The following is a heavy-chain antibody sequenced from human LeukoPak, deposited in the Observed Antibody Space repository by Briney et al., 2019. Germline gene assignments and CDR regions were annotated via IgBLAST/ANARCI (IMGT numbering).Heavy chain of an antibody. CDR3: AKDRCSSTSCLDYYYYYMEV. J-gene: IGHJ6*03. V-gene: IGHV3-30*02. D-gene: IGHD2-2*01. CDR2: TRYDGSNK. CDR1: GFTFSSYG. Sequence: PGGSLRLSCAASGFTFSSYGMHWVRQAPGKGLGWVAFTRYDGSNKYYADSVKGRFTISRDNSKNTLYLQMNSLRAEDTAVYYCAKDRCSSTSCLDYYYYYMEVWGKGTTVTVSS.